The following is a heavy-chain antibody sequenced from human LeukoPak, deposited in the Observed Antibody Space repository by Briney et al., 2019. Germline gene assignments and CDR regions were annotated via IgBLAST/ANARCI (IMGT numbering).Heavy chain of an antibody. D-gene: IGHD5-18*01. J-gene: IGHJ4*02. CDR2: IYYSGST. CDR3: ASLGVAGYSYGDDY. Sequence: KSSETLSLTCTVSGGSISSSSYYWGWIRQPPGKGLEWIGSIYYSGSTYYNPSLKSRVTISVDTSKNQFSLKLSSVTAADTAVYYCASLGVAGYSYGDDYWGQGTLVTVSS. V-gene: IGHV4-39*07. CDR1: GGSISSSSYY.